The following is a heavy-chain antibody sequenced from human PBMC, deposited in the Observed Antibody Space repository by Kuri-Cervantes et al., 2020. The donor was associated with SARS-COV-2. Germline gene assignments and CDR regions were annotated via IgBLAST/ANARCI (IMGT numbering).Heavy chain of an antibody. J-gene: IGHJ6*02. CDR2: INPNSGGT. CDR1: GYTFTGYY. D-gene: IGHD2-2*02. CDR3: ARLSVIVVPAAILGRHYYAMDV. V-gene: IGHV1-2*02. Sequence: ASVKVSCKASGYTFTGYYMHWVRQAPGQGLEWMGWINPNSGGTNYAQKFQGRVTISVDTSKNQSSLKLSSVTAADTAVFYCARLSVIVVPAAILGRHYYAMDVWGQGTTVTVSS.